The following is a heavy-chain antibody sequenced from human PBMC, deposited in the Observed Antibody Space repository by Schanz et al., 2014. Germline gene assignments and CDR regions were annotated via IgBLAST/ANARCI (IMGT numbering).Heavy chain of an antibody. CDR1: GFTFSDYY. CDR3: AREQIMAAAGLVDY. Sequence: QVQLVESGGGLVKPGGSLRLSCAASGFTFSDYYMRWIRQAPGKGLEWVSYISGTTTYTNYADSVKSRFAISRDNAKNSLYLQMNSLRAEDTAVYYCAREQIMAAAGLVDYWGHGTLVTVSS. J-gene: IGHJ4*01. D-gene: IGHD6-13*01. CDR2: ISGTTTYT. V-gene: IGHV3-11*05.